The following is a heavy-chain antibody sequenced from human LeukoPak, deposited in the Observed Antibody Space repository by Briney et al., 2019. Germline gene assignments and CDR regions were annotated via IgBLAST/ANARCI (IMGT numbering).Heavy chain of an antibody. CDR3: TRGLLWFGELSPPGY. D-gene: IGHD3-10*01. CDR1: GYTFTSYA. V-gene: IGHV1-3*01. Sequence: ASVKVSCKASGYTFTSYAMHWVRQAPGQRLEWMGWINAGNDNTKYSQKFQGRVTITRDTSASTVYMELSSLRSEDTVVYYCTRGLLWFGELSPPGYWGQGTLVTVSS. CDR2: INAGNDNT. J-gene: IGHJ4*02.